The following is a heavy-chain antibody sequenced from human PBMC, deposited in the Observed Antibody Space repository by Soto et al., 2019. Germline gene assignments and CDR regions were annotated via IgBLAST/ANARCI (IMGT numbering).Heavy chain of an antibody. V-gene: IGHV3-23*01. Sequence: EVQLLESGGGFVQPGGSLRLSCAASGFIFSNYAMTWVRQAPGEGLEWVSGITSTGSSTYYADSVKGRFTISRDNSKNTLFLQLNSLRAVDTAVYYCAKGAEGYVVSSLDFWGQGTLVSVSS. J-gene: IGHJ4*02. CDR3: AKGAEGYVVSSLDF. D-gene: IGHD5-12*01. CDR2: ITSTGSST. CDR1: GFIFSNYA.